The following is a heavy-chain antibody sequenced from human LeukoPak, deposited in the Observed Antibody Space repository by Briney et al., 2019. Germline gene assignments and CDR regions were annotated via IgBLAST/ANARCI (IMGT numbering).Heavy chain of an antibody. Sequence: ASVKVSCKASGYTFTSYGISWVRQAPGQGLEWMGWINPNSGGTNYAQKFQGRVTMTRDTSISTAYMELSRLRSDDTAVYYCARALTGTDGYWGQGTLVTVSS. J-gene: IGHJ4*02. D-gene: IGHD1-20*01. CDR2: INPNSGGT. V-gene: IGHV1-2*02. CDR1: GYTFTSYG. CDR3: ARALTGTDGY.